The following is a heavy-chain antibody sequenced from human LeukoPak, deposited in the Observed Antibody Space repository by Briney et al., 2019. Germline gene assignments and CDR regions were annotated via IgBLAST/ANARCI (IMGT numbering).Heavy chain of an antibody. CDR3: ARAPPYDFWSGYHHDAFDI. J-gene: IGHJ3*02. D-gene: IGHD3-3*01. V-gene: IGHV1-18*01. CDR2: ISAYNGNT. Sequence: ASVKVSCKASGYTFTSYGISWVRQAPGQGLEWMGWISAYNGNTNHAQKLQGRVTMTTDTSTSTAYMELRSLRSDDTAVYYCARAPPYDFWSGYHHDAFDIWGQGTMVTVSS. CDR1: GYTFTSYG.